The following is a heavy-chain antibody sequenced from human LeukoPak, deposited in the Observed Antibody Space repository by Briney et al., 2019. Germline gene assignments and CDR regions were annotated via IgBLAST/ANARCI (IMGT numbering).Heavy chain of an antibody. V-gene: IGHV3-30*18. J-gene: IGHJ4*02. Sequence: GGSLRLSCAASGFSFNSYGMHWVRQTPGKGLEWVAVMSFDGSNIYYGDSVKGRFTISRDNSKNTLYLQMNSLRVEDTALYYCAKVTPGSTARKSGLDFWGQGTLVTVSS. D-gene: IGHD2-21*02. CDR3: AKVTPGSTARKSGLDF. CDR2: MSFDGSNI. CDR1: GFSFNSYG.